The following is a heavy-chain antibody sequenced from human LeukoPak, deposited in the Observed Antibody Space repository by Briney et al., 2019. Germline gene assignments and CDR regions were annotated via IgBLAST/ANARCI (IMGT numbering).Heavy chain of an antibody. V-gene: IGHV4-59*01. CDR3: ARGNSGSYYYYGMDV. D-gene: IGHD1-26*01. CDR2: IYYSGST. J-gene: IGHJ6*02. Sequence: YPSETLSLTCTVSGGSISSYYWSWIRQPPGKGLEWIGYIYYSGSTNYNPSLKSRVTISVDTSKNQFSLKLSSVTAADTAVYYCARGNSGSYYYYGMDVWGQGTTVTVSS. CDR1: GGSISSYY.